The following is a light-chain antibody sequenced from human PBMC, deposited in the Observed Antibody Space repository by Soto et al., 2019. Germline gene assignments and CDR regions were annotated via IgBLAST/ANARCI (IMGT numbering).Light chain of an antibody. J-gene: IGLJ2*01. CDR2: SNN. Sequence: QSVLTQPASVSGPPGQSITISCTGTISDVGGYNSVSWYQQHPGTAPKLLIYSNNQRPSGVPDRFSGSKSGTSASLAISGLQSEDEADYYCAAWDDSLNGVVFGGGTQLTVL. V-gene: IGLV1-44*01. CDR1: ISDVGGYNS. CDR3: AAWDDSLNGVV.